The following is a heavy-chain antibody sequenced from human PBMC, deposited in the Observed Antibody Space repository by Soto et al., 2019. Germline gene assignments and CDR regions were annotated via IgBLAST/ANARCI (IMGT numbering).Heavy chain of an antibody. CDR2: ISAYNGNT. V-gene: IGHV1-18*01. CDR3: ARGEGAVTRAGYGMDV. D-gene: IGHD4-4*01. J-gene: IGHJ6*02. Sequence: QVQLVQSGAEVKKPGASVKVSCKASGYTFTSYGISWVRQAPGQGLEWMGWISAYNGNTNYAQKLQGRVTMTTDTSTSTAYMELMSLRSDDTAVYYYARGEGAVTRAGYGMDVWGQGTTVTVSS. CDR1: GYTFTSYG.